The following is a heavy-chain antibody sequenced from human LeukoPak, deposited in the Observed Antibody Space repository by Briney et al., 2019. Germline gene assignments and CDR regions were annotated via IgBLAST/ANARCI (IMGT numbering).Heavy chain of an antibody. CDR3: ARARPRQYQLLLFDY. CDR1: DVSLSSGDYY. D-gene: IGHD2-2*01. J-gene: IGHJ4*02. Sequence: SETLSLTCSVADVSLSSGDYYWSWIRQPPGKGLEWIGYISYGGTTFYNPSLKSRVTIPGDTSKYQFSLKLNSVTAADTAVYYCARARPRQYQLLLFDYWGQGTLVTVSS. V-gene: IGHV4-30-4*08. CDR2: ISYGGTT.